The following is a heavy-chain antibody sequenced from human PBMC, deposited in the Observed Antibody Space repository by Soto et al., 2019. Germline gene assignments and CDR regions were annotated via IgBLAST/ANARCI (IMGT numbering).Heavy chain of an antibody. V-gene: IGHV4-30-2*01. D-gene: IGHD4-17*01. Sequence: QLQLQESGSGLVKPSQTLSLTCAVSGGSISSGGYSWSWIRQPPGKGLEWIGYIYHSGSTYYNPSLKSRVTISVDRTKNQFSLKLSAVTAADTAVYYCARVGTTVTTDKKYNWFDPWGQGTLVTVSS. CDR3: ARVGTTVTTDKKYNWFDP. CDR2: IYHSGST. J-gene: IGHJ5*02. CDR1: GGSISSGGYS.